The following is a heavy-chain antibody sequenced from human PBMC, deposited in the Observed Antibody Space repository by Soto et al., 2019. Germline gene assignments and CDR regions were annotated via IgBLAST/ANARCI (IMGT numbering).Heavy chain of an antibody. CDR3: AKDGSGWPYYYYGMDV. CDR1: GFTFSSYA. D-gene: IGHD6-19*01. Sequence: GGSLRLSCAASGFTFSSYAMSWVRQAPGKGLEWVSAISGSGGSTYYADSVKGRFTISRDNSKNTLYLQMNSLRAEDTAVYYCAKDGSGWPYYYYGMDVWGQGTTVTVSS. CDR2: ISGSGGST. J-gene: IGHJ6*02. V-gene: IGHV3-23*01.